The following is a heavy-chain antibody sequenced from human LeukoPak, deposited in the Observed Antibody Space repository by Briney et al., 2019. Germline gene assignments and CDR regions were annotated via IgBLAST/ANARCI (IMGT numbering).Heavy chain of an antibody. V-gene: IGHV1-18*01. Sequence: GASVKVSCKASGYTLTDFGISWVRQAPGQGLEWMAWISAYNGNTNYVQKFRDRVTMTTDTSTGTAYMELRSLKSDDTAVYYCARDLGEDTAMIFFDFWGQGTLVTVSS. CDR1: GYTLTDFG. D-gene: IGHD5-18*01. J-gene: IGHJ4*02. CDR2: ISAYNGNT. CDR3: ARDLGEDTAMIFFDF.